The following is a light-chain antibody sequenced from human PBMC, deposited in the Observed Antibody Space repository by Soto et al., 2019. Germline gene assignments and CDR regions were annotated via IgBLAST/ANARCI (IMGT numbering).Light chain of an antibody. CDR2: GAS. Sequence: DIGLTQSPATLSLSPGDRATLSCMASQSFTSYLAWYQQRPGQAPRLLIYGASNRATGVPARFTGSGSETDFTLTISSLEPEDSAVYYCQQRHTGVTFGGGTKVEVK. CDR3: QQRHTGVT. V-gene: IGKV3-11*01. J-gene: IGKJ4*01. CDR1: QSFTSY.